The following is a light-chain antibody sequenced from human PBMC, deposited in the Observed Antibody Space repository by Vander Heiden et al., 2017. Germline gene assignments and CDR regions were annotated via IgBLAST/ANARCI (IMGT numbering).Light chain of an antibody. V-gene: IGLV2-14*01. CDR1: SSDVGGYNY. Sequence: QSALTQPASVSGSPGQSITISCTGTSSDVGGYNYVPWYQQHPGKAHKLMVYEVSNRPSGFSNRFSGSKSGNTASLTISGLQAEDEADYYCTSYTSSTTLIFGGGTKLTVL. J-gene: IGLJ2*01. CDR2: EVS. CDR3: TSYTSSTTLI.